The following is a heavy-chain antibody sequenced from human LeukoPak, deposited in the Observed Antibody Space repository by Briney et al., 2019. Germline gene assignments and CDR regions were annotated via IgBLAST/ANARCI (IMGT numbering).Heavy chain of an antibody. CDR3: ARTAGHYFDY. Sequence: GESLRLSCAASGFTFRGYSMNWVRQFPGKGLEWVSFITSTSDDMLYADSVKGRFTISRDNAKNTLYLQMNSLRAEDTAVYFCARTAGHYFDYWGQGSLLTVSS. CDR1: GFTFRGYS. CDR2: ITSTSDDM. D-gene: IGHD2-21*02. V-gene: IGHV3-21*06. J-gene: IGHJ4*02.